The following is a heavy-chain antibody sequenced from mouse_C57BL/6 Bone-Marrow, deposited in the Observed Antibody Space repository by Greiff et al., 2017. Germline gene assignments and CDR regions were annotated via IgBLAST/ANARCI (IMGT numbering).Heavy chain of an antibody. D-gene: IGHD4-1*01. Sequence: EVKVVESGGGLVKPGGSLKLSCAASGFTFSSYAMSWVRQTPEKRLEWVATISDGGSYTYYPDNVKGRFTISRDNAKNNLYLQMSHLKSEDTAMYYCASLGGFAYWGQGTLVTVSA. CDR2: ISDGGSYT. J-gene: IGHJ3*01. CDR3: ASLGGFAY. CDR1: GFTFSSYA. V-gene: IGHV5-4*03.